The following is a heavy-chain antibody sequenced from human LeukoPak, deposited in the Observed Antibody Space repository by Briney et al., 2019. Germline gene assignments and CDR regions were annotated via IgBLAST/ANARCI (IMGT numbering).Heavy chain of an antibody. V-gene: IGHV3-30*02. D-gene: IGHD3-10*01. CDR2: IRYDGSNK. Sequence: GGSLRLSCAASGFTFSSYGMHWVRQAPGKGLEWVAFIRYDGSNKYYADSVKGRFTISRDNSKNTLYLQMNSLRAEDTAVYYCAKEAETWFYGSGSYEHYYFDYWGQGTLVTVSS. CDR1: GFTFSSYG. J-gene: IGHJ4*02. CDR3: AKEAETWFYGSGSYEHYYFDY.